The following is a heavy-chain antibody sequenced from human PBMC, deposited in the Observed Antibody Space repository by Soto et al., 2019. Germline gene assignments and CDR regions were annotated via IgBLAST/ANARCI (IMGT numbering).Heavy chain of an antibody. J-gene: IGHJ4*02. V-gene: IGHV4-31*03. D-gene: IGHD2-15*01. CDR2: IYYSGIS. CDR3: ARGGYCSGDSCYLGPLGY. Sequence: QVQLQESRPGLVKPSQTLSLTCTVSGGSISSSGYYWNWIRQHPGKGLEWIGYIYYSGISYYNPSLESRVTISVDTSKNQFFLKLSSVTAADTAVYYCARGGYCSGDSCYLGPLGYWGQGTLVTVSS. CDR1: GGSISSSGYY.